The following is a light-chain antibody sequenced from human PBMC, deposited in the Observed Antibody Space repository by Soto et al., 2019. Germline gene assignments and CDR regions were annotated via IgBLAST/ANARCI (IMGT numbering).Light chain of an antibody. J-gene: IGKJ1*01. V-gene: IGKV2-30*01. Sequence: VVIAHSPLSLPVTLVQPASISCRSSQVLVYSHGNTYLNWFQQRPGQSPRRLIYKVSNRDSGVPDRFSGSGSGTDFTLTISSLQAEDVAVYYCQKYYSTPWTFGQGTKVDIK. CDR1: QVLVYSHGNTY. CDR3: QKYYSTPWT. CDR2: KVS.